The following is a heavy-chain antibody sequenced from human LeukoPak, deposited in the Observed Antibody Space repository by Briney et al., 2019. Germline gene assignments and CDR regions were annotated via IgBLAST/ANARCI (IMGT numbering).Heavy chain of an antibody. CDR2: IHHSGDT. D-gene: IGHD3-22*01. V-gene: IGHV4-59*11. Sequence: AETLSLTCTVSGVSISRHYWSWIRQPPEKGLEWIGYIHHSGDTKYNPSLKSRVTISIDTSRNQFSLKLSSVSAADTAVYLCAGGKTYYDISKDAFDIWGQGTMVTVSS. J-gene: IGHJ3*02. CDR1: GVSISRHY. CDR3: AGGKTYYDISKDAFDI.